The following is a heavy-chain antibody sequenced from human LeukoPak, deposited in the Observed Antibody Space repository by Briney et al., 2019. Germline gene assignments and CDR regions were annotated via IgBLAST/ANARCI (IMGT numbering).Heavy chain of an antibody. J-gene: IGHJ4*02. CDR1: GGSFSGYY. Sequence: SETLSLTCAVYGGSFSGYYWSWIRQPPGKGLEWIGEINHSGSTNYNPSLKSRVTISVDTSRNQFSLKLSSVTAADTAVYYCARGRVTYYYGSGSRPGYYVDYWGQGTLVTVSS. V-gene: IGHV4-34*01. CDR2: INHSGST. D-gene: IGHD3-10*01. CDR3: ARGRVTYYYGSGSRPGYYVDY.